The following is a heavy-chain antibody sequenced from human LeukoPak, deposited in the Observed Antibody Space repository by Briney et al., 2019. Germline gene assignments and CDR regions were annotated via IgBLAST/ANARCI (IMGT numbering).Heavy chain of an antibody. CDR1: GYTFTSYG. V-gene: IGHV1-18*04. J-gene: IGHJ3*02. Sequence: ASVKVSCKASGYTFTSYGISWVRQAPGQGLEWMGCISAYNGNTNYAQKLQGRVTMTTDTSTSTAYMELRSLRSDDTAVYYCARDGLFVVVPAARGDAFDIWGQGTMVTVSS. CDR2: ISAYNGNT. CDR3: ARDGLFVVVPAARGDAFDI. D-gene: IGHD2-2*01.